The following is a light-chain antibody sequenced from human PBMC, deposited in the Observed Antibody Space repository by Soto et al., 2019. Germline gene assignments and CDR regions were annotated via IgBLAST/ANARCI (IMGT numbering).Light chain of an antibody. CDR3: QSYDSSMSVV. V-gene: IGLV1-40*01. J-gene: IGLJ2*01. Sequence: QSVLTQPPSVSGAPGQRVTISCTGSSSNIGAGYDVHWYQQLPGTAPKLLIYGNSNRPSGVPDRFSGSKSGTSASLAITGLQAEEEADYYCQSYDSSMSVVFGGGTKLTVI. CDR2: GNS. CDR1: SSNIGAGYD.